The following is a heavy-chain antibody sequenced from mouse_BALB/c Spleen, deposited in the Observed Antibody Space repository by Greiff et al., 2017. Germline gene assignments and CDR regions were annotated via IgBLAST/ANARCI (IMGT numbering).Heavy chain of an antibody. V-gene: IGHV1S56*01. Sequence: QVQLQQSGAELVKPGASVKLSCKASGYTFTSYDINWVRQRPDQGLEWIGWICPGDGSTKYNEKFKGKATLTTDKSSSTAYVQLSRLTSEDSAVYFCARGGEYGNYLAYWGQGTLVTVSA. J-gene: IGHJ3*01. CDR3: ARGGEYGNYLAY. CDR1: GYTFTSYD. CDR2: ICPGDGST. D-gene: IGHD2-10*02.